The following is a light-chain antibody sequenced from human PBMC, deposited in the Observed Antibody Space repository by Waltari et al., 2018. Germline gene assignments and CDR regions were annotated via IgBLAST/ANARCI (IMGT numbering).Light chain of an antibody. CDR2: EGS. CDR1: SSDVGSYNL. CDR3: CSYAGSSTVV. Sequence: QSALTQPASVSGSPGQSITISCTGTSSDVGSYNLVSGYQQHPGKAPKLMIYEGSKRPAGVSKRLSGSKSGNTASLTSSGLQAEDEADYYCCSYAGSSTVVFGGGTKLTVL. V-gene: IGLV2-23*01. J-gene: IGLJ2*01.